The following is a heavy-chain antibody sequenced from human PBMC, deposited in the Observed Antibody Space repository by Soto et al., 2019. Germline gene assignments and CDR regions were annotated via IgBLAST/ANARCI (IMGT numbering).Heavy chain of an antibody. V-gene: IGHV4-30-2*01. CDR3: VGLGYYGGIRP. CDR2: IYHSGST. D-gene: IGHD4-17*01. J-gene: IGHJ5*02. Sequence: PSETLSLTCAGSGGSISSGGYSWSWIRQPPGKGLEWIGYIYHSGSTYYNPSLKSRVTISVDRSKNQFSLKLSSVTAADTAVYYCVGLGYYGGIRPWGQGTLVTVSS. CDR1: GGSISSGGYS.